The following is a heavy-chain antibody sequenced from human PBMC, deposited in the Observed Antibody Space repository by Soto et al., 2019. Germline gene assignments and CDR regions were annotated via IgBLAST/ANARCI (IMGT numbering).Heavy chain of an antibody. CDR2: ISGSGGST. V-gene: IGHV3-23*01. Sequence: GGSLRLSCAASGFTFSSYAMSWVRQAPGKGLEWVSAISGSGGSTYYADSVKGRFTISRDNSKNTLYLQMNSLRAEDTAVYYCAKDQYDSSGPPVVYWGQGTLVTVSS. CDR1: GFTFSSYA. D-gene: IGHD3-22*01. CDR3: AKDQYDSSGPPVVY. J-gene: IGHJ4*02.